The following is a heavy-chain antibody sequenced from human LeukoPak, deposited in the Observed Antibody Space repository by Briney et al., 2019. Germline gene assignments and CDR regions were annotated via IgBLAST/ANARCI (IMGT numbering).Heavy chain of an antibody. CDR1: GFTFSSYW. CDR3: AREDTAMVTAYYYYYMDV. Sequence: GGSLRLSCAASGFTFSSYWMSWVRQAPGKGLEWVANIKQDGSEKYYVDSVKGRFTISRDNAKNSLYLQMNSLRAEDTAVSYCAREDTAMVTAYYYYYMDVWGKGTTVTVSS. J-gene: IGHJ6*03. CDR2: IKQDGSEK. D-gene: IGHD5-18*01. V-gene: IGHV3-7*01.